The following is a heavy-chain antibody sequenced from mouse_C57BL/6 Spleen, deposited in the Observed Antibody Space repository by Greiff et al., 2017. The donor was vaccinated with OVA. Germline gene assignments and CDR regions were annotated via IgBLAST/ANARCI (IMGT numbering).Heavy chain of an antibody. Sequence: EVMLVESGGGLVKPGGSLKLSCAASGFTFSSSTMSWVRQTPEKRLEWVATISGGGGNTYYPDSVKGRFTISRDNAKNTLYLQMSSLRSEDTALYYCAREVRPFAYWGQGTLVTVSA. CDR1: GFTFSSST. CDR3: AREVRPFAY. D-gene: IGHD2-14*01. V-gene: IGHV5-9*01. CDR2: ISGGGGNT. J-gene: IGHJ3*01.